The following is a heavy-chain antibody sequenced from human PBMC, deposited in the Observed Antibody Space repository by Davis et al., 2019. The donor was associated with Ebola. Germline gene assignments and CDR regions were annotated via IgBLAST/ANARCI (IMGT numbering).Heavy chain of an antibody. D-gene: IGHD2-2*01. CDR1: GYTFTGYY. Sequence: ASVKVSCKASGYTFTGYYMHWVRQAPGQGLEWMGWINPNSGGTNYAQKFQGWVTMTRDTSISTAYMELSRLRSDDTAVYYCARDFLSGIVVVPQTLGYWGQGTLVTVSS. J-gene: IGHJ4*02. V-gene: IGHV1-2*04. CDR2: INPNSGGT. CDR3: ARDFLSGIVVVPQTLGY.